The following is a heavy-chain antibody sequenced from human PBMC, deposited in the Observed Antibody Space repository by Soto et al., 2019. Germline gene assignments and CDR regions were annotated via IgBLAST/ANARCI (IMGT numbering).Heavy chain of an antibody. J-gene: IGHJ5*02. D-gene: IGHD2-2*01. CDR1: GNTFTNFG. CDR2: ISAYTDYP. V-gene: IGHV1-18*01. Sequence: ASVKVSCKASGNTFTNFGVTWVRQAPGQGLEWMGWISAYTDYPNYAQKFQGRVTMTIDTSTSTAYLDLRSLTSDDTAVYYCARVIPGAEAWFDPWGQGTPVTVSS. CDR3: ARVIPGAEAWFDP.